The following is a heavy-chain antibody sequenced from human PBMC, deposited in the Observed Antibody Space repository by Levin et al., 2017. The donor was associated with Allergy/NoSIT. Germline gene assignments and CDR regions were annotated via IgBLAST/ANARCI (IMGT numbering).Heavy chain of an antibody. CDR3: AREDGSTFDF. CDR2: IYYSGST. CDR1: GGSISGGGYH. J-gene: IGHJ4*02. Sequence: QTLSLTCTVSGGSISGGGYHWTWIRQHPEKGLEWIGYIYYSGSTFYNPSLKSRLMISVDTSKNQFSLNVSSVTAADTAVYYCAREDGSTFDFWGQGALVTVAS. D-gene: IGHD2-2*03. V-gene: IGHV4-31*03.